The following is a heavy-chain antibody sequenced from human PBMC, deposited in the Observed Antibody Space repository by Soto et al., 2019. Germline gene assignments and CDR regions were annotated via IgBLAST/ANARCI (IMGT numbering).Heavy chain of an antibody. Sequence: QVQLVQSGAEVKKSGASVKVSCKPSGYSFSDYFIQWVRQAPGQGLEWVAWINPKTAATNYAKKFQGRVSLTWDTSSTTAYMELTRLRPDDTAVYYCARIKWGLNYYNGMDVWGQGTLVAVSS. CDR2: INPKTAAT. J-gene: IGHJ6*02. D-gene: IGHD1-26*01. CDR3: ARIKWGLNYYNGMDV. CDR1: GYSFSDYF. V-gene: IGHV1-2*02.